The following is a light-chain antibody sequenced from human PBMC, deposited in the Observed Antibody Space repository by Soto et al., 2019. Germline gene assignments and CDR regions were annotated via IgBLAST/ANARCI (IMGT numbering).Light chain of an antibody. J-gene: IGLJ1*01. CDR1: SSDVGAYDY. V-gene: IGLV2-14*01. Sequence: QSVLTQPASVSGSPGQSIAISCAGTSSDVGAYDYVSWYQQHPGKAPQLIIYDVNNRPSGVSPRISGSKSGNTASLTISGLQAEDEADYYCISYTTTTTLYVFGTGTKLTVL. CDR3: ISYTTTTTLYV. CDR2: DVN.